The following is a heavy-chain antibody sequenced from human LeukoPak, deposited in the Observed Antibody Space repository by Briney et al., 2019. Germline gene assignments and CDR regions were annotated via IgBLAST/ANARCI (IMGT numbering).Heavy chain of an antibody. Sequence: GGSLRLSCAASGFTFSSYGMHGVRQAPGKGLEWVAVISYDGSNKYYADSVKGRFTISRDNSKNTLYLQMNSLRAEDTAVYYCAKSINGFDPWGQGTLVTVSS. V-gene: IGHV3-30*18. CDR3: AKSINGFDP. CDR1: GFTFSSYG. J-gene: IGHJ5*02. D-gene: IGHD3-10*01. CDR2: ISYDGSNK.